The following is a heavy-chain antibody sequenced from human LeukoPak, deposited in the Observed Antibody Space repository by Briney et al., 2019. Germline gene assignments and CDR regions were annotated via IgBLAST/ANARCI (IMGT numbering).Heavy chain of an antibody. CDR3: ARISRLRSYYYYGMDV. Sequence: SETLSLTCTVSGGSVSSGSYYWSWIRQSPGKGLEWIGYIYYSGNTNYNPSLKSRVTISVDTSKNQFSLKLSSVTAADTAVYYCARISRLRSYYYYGMDVWGQGTTVTVSS. V-gene: IGHV4-61*01. J-gene: IGHJ6*02. CDR1: GGSVSSGSYY. CDR2: IYYSGNT. D-gene: IGHD4-17*01.